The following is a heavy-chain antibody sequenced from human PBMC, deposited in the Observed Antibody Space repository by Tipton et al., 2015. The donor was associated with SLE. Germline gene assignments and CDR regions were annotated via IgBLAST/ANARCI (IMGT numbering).Heavy chain of an antibody. D-gene: IGHD4-17*01. V-gene: IGHV3-30*02. J-gene: IGHJ6*02. Sequence: SLRLSCVASGFIFTSYGMHWVRQAPGKGLEWLAFIRYDGTNKDYGDSVKGRFTISRDISKNTLFLQMNSLRPEDTAVYYCAKADGDYDYYYYTMDVWGQGTTVTVSS. CDR3: AKADGDYDYYYYTMDV. CDR1: GFIFTSYG. CDR2: IRYDGTNK.